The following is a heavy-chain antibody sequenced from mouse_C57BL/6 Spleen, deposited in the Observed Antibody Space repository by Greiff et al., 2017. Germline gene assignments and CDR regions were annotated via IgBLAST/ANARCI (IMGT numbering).Heavy chain of an antibody. CDR1: GYTFTDYN. CDR2: INPNNGGT. J-gene: IGHJ4*01. Sequence: EVQLQQSGPELVKPGASVQMSCKASGYTFTDYNMHWVKQSHGKSLEWIGYINPNNGGTSYNQTFKGKFPLSVNKSSSTAYMEIRSLTSEDSAVYYCARYDYDEEGGAMDYWGQGTSVTVSS. V-gene: IGHV1-22*01. D-gene: IGHD2-4*01. CDR3: ARYDYDEEGGAMDY.